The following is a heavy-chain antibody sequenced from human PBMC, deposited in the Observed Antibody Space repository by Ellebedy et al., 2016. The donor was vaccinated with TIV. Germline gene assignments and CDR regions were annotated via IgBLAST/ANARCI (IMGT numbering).Heavy chain of an antibody. CDR2: ITPGSRSE. CDR1: GFTFADYS. J-gene: IGHJ4*02. V-gene: IGHV3-11*01. D-gene: IGHD3-16*01. Sequence: GGSLRLSXAASGFTFADYSVSWIRQAPGKGLEWVSHITPGSRSEFFAASMKGRFTVSRDDAKNSVFLQMNSLRAEDTVVYFCAGGPDDASSFFFDIWGRGTLVTVSS. CDR3: AGGPDDASSFFFDI.